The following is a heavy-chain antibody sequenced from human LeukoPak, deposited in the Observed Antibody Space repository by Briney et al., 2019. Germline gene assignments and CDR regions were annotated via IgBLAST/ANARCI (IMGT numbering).Heavy chain of an antibody. CDR1: GFTFTSSA. J-gene: IGHJ4*02. D-gene: IGHD3-3*01. CDR3: AAERVYYDFWSGPDY. Sequence: SVNVSCKASGFTFTSSAVQWVRQARGQRLEWIGGIVVGSGNTNYAQKFQERVTITRDMSTSTAYMELSSLRSEDTAVYYCAAERVYYDFWSGPDYWGQGTLVTVSS. V-gene: IGHV1-58*01. CDR2: IVVGSGNT.